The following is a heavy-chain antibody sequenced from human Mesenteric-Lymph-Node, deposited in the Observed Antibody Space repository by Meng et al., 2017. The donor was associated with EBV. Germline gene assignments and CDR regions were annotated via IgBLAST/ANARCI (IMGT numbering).Heavy chain of an antibody. J-gene: IGHJ5*02. CDR1: GFSLSTSGVG. CDR2: IYWDDDK. CDR3: AHRTSNCFDP. Sequence: QSPLKVSVPPLANTTQTLPLPCPFSGFSLSTSGVGGGWIRQPPGKALEWLALIYWDDDKRYSPSLKTRLTITKDTSENQVVLTMTNMDPVDAATYYCAHRTSNCFDPWGQGTLVTVSS. V-gene: IGHV2-5*02.